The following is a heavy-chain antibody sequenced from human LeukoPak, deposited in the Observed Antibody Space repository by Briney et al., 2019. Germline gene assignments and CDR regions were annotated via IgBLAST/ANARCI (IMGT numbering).Heavy chain of an antibody. V-gene: IGHV3-21*01. J-gene: IGHJ4*02. D-gene: IGHD5-24*01. CDR2: ISSSSSYI. CDR3: AREIVEMATIRDYYFDY. CDR1: GLTFSSYS. Sequence: PGGSLRLSCAASGLTFSSYSMNWVRQAPGKGLEWVSSISSSSSYIYYADSVKGRFTISRDNAKNSLYLQMNSLRAEDTAVYYCAREIVEMATIRDYYFDYWGQGTLVTVSS.